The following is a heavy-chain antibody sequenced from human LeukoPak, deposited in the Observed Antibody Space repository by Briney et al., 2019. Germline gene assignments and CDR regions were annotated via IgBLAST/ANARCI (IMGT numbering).Heavy chain of an antibody. CDR2: IIPIFGTA. V-gene: IGHV1-69*05. CDR1: VGTFSSYA. CDR3: ACTGGDGD. D-gene: IGHD3-10*02. Sequence: ASVKVSCKASVGTFSSYAISWVRQAPGQGLEWMGRIIPIFGTANYPQKFQGRVTINTDESTSTANMQLSRLTYEDTAVYDCACTGGDGDWGQGALVTVSS. J-gene: IGHJ4*02.